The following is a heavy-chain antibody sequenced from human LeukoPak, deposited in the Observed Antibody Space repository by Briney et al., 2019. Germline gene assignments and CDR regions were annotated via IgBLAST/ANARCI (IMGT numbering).Heavy chain of an antibody. CDR3: ARHGRRGTVTRFDY. D-gene: IGHD4-11*01. J-gene: IGHJ4*02. CDR2: IYYSGST. Sequence: PSETLSLTCTVSGGSISSSSYYWGWIRQPPGKGLEWIGSIYYSGSTYYNPSLKSRVTISVDTSKNQFSLKLSSVTAADTALYYCARHGRRGTVTRFDYWGQGTLVTVSS. CDR1: GGSISSSSYY. V-gene: IGHV4-39*01.